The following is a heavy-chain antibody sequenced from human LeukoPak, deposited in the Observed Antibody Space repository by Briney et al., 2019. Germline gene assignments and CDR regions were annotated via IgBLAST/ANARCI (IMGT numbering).Heavy chain of an antibody. CDR2: ISSSATYI. CDR1: GFTFSSYT. Sequence: GGSLRLSCGGSGFTFSSYTMNWVRQAPGKGLEWVASISSSATYIYYADSVRGRFTISRDDAKKSVFLHMNSLRVEDTAVYFCATWDDYGDFVAFEYWGQGTLVTVSS. J-gene: IGHJ4*02. V-gene: IGHV3-21*01. CDR3: ATWDDYGDFVAFEY. D-gene: IGHD4-17*01.